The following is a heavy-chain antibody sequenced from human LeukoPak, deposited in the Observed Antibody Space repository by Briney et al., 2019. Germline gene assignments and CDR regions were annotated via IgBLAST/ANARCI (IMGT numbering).Heavy chain of an antibody. V-gene: IGHV3-9*01. D-gene: IGHD3-22*01. Sequence: GRSLRLSCAASGFTFDDYAMHWVRQAPGEGLEWVSGISWNSGSIGYADSVKGRFTISRDNAKNSLYLQMNSLRAEDTALYYCAEARYYDSSGYYYLDAFDIWGQGTMVTVSS. CDR2: ISWNSGSI. CDR1: GFTFDDYA. CDR3: AEARYYDSSGYYYLDAFDI. J-gene: IGHJ3*02.